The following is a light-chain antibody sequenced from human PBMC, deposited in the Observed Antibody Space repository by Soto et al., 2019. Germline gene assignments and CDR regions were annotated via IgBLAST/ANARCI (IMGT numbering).Light chain of an antibody. J-gene: IGLJ2*01. CDR2: GNS. V-gene: IGLV1-40*01. CDR1: SSNIGAGYD. CDR3: QSYASSLSAVV. Sequence: QSVLTQPPSVSGAPGQRVTISCTGSSSNIGAGYDVHWYQQLPGTAPKLLIYGNSNRPSGVPDRFSGSKSGTSASLAITGLQAEDEADYYCQSYASSLSAVVFGGGTKLPVL.